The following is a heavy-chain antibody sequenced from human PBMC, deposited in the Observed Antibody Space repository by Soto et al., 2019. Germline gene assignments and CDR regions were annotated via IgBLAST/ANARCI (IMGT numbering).Heavy chain of an antibody. V-gene: IGHV1-18*01. CDR2: ISAYNGNT. D-gene: IGHD3-9*01. CDR1: GYTFTSYG. J-gene: IGHJ5*02. CDR3: ARGIDILTGYYEVWFDP. Sequence: ASVKVSCKASGYTFTSYGISWVRQAPGQGLEWMGWISAYNGNTNYAQKLQGRVTMTTDTSTSTAYMELRSLRSDDTAVYYCARGIDILTGYYEVWFDPWGQGTLVTVSS.